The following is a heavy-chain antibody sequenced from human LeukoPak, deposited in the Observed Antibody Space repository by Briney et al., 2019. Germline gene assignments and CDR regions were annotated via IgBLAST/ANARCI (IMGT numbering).Heavy chain of an antibody. CDR3: TRLSDDSRGYYFNYVFDY. D-gene: IGHD3-22*01. CDR1: GFTFSGCA. V-gene: IGHV3-73*01. J-gene: IGHJ4*02. CDR2: IKSIGNSYAT. Sequence: VGSLRLSYAASGFTFSGCAMHWVRQASGKGLEWVGRIKSIGNSYATEYAASVKGRFTISRDDSKSTAYLQMNSLNTEDTAVYYCTRLSDDSRGYYFNYVFDYWGRGTLVTVSS.